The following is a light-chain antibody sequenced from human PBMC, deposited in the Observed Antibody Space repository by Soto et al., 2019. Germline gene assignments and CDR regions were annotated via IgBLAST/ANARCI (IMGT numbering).Light chain of an antibody. Sequence: QSVLTQPPSASGTPGQRVTISCSGSSSNIGSNYVYWYQQLPGTAPKFLIYRNNQRPSGVPDRFSGSKSGNTASLTVSGLQAEDEADYYCSSYAGSNNLVFAGGTKVTVL. CDR1: SSNIGSNY. CDR2: RNN. CDR3: SSYAGSNNLV. J-gene: IGLJ3*02. V-gene: IGLV1-47*01.